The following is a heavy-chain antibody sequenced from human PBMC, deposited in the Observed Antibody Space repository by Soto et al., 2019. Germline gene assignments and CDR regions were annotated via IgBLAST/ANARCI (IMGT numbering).Heavy chain of an antibody. CDR3: ARTSDYGDYYFDY. Sequence: PSETLSLTCTVSGGSISSGDYYWSWIRQPPGKGLEWIGYIYYSGSTYYNPSLKSRVTISVDTSKNQFSLKLSSVTAADTAVYYCARTSDYGDYYFDYWGQGTLVTVSS. CDR1: GGSISSGDYY. V-gene: IGHV4-30-4*01. D-gene: IGHD4-17*01. CDR2: IYYSGST. J-gene: IGHJ4*02.